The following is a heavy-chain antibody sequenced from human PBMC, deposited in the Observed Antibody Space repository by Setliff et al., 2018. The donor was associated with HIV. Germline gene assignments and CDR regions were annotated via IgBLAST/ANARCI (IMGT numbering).Heavy chain of an antibody. CDR3: ARKPDSRNWFDP. V-gene: IGHV4-34*10. CDR1: GGSFSGYY. J-gene: IGHJ5*02. CDR2: IYHSGST. Sequence: SETLSLTCAVYGGSFSGYYWSWIRQPPGKGLEWIGYIYHSGSTYYNPSLKSRVTLSVDTSKNQFSLQLTSVTAVDTAVYYCARKPDSRNWFDPWGQGTLVTVSS.